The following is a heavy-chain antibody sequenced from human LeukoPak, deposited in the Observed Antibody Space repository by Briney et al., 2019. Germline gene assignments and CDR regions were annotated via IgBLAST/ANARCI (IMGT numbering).Heavy chain of an antibody. Sequence: ASVKVSCKASEYTFTGYYIHWVRQAPGQGLEWMGWINPNSGGTNYAQKFQGRVTITRDTSIRTAYMELTRLTSDDTAVYYCARAIRASRSTPKYYLDYWGQGTLVTVSS. J-gene: IGHJ4*02. CDR1: EYTFTGYY. CDR2: INPNSGGT. D-gene: IGHD5-24*01. V-gene: IGHV1-2*02. CDR3: ARAIRASRSTPKYYLDY.